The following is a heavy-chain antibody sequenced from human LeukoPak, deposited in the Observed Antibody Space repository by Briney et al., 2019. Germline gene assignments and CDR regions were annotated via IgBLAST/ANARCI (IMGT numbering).Heavy chain of an antibody. CDR3: ATSPGGGNAPKSLYFQY. V-gene: IGHV4-34*01. Sequence: SETLSLTCAVYGGSFSGYYWSWIRQTPGKGLGWIGEINHSGSTNYNPSLKSRVTVSVDTSKNQFSLKLSSVTAADTAVYYCATSPGGGNAPKSLYFQYWGQGTLVTVSS. D-gene: IGHD4-23*01. J-gene: IGHJ1*01. CDR2: INHSGST. CDR1: GGSFSGYY.